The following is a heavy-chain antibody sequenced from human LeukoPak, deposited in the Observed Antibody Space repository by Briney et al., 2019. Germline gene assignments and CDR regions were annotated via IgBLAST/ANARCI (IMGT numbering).Heavy chain of an antibody. D-gene: IGHD6-13*01. CDR3: ARDIAAAVDY. J-gene: IGHJ4*02. Sequence: GGSLRLSCAASGFTLSNYWMTWVRQAPGKGLEWVANIKQDGSEKYYVDSVKGRFTISRDNAKNTLYLQMNSLRAEDTAIYYCARDIAAAVDYWGQGTLVTVSS. V-gene: IGHV3-7*01. CDR2: IKQDGSEK. CDR1: GFTLSNYW.